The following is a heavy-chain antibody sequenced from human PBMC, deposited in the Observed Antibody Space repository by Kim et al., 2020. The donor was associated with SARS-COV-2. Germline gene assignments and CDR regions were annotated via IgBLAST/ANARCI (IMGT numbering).Heavy chain of an antibody. CDR3: AKDTGYNWNYNAFDI. D-gene: IGHD1-7*01. V-gene: IGHV3-30*02. J-gene: IGHJ3*02. Sequence: DSVKGRFTISRDNSKNTLYLQMNSLRAEDTAVYYCAKDTGYNWNYNAFDIWGQGTMVTVSS.